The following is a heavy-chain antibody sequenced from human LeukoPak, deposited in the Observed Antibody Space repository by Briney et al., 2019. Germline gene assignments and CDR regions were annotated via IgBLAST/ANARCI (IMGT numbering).Heavy chain of an antibody. V-gene: IGHV1-69*13. J-gene: IGHJ6*02. CDR2: IIPIFSTA. D-gene: IGHD2-21*02. CDR1: GGTFSSYA. CDR3: ARRPIGSHAYCGGDCLHPALGYYYGMDV. Sequence: ASVKVSCKASGGTFSSYAISWVRQAPGQGLEWMGGIIPIFSTANYAQKFQGRVTITADEATSTAYMELSSLRSEDTAVYYCARRPIGSHAYCGGDCLHPALGYYYGMDVWGQGTTVNVSS.